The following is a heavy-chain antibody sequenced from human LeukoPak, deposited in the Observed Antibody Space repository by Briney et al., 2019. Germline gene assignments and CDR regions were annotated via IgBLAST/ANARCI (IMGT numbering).Heavy chain of an antibody. CDR3: ANGPTKDGFHYYFDF. CDR2: IPYDGSSK. J-gene: IGHJ4*02. Sequence: GGSLRLSCTTSGLTFSNFGMHWVRQAPGQGLEWVTFIPYDGSSKYYADSVKGRFTISRDNSKNTLSLQMNSLRAEDTAIYYCANGPTKDGFHYYFDFWGQGTLVTVSS. CDR1: GLTFSNFG. V-gene: IGHV3-30*02. D-gene: IGHD5-24*01.